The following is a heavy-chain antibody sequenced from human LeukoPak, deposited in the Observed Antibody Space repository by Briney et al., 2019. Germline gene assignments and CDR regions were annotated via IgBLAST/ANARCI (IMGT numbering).Heavy chain of an antibody. D-gene: IGHD1-26*01. CDR1: GFTFSSYA. V-gene: IGHV3-30-3*01. Sequence: GGSLRLSCAASGFTFSSYAMHWVRQAPGKGLEWVAVISYDGSNKYYADSVKGRFTISRDNAENSLFLQMNSLRVEDTAVYYCVRVPPGSGDLQRWGQGTLVTVSS. CDR3: VRVPPGSGDLQR. CDR2: ISYDGSNK. J-gene: IGHJ4*02.